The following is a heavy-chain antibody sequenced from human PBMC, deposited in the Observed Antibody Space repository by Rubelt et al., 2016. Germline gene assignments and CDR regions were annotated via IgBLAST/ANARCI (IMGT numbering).Heavy chain of an antibody. J-gene: IGHJ5*02. CDR2: INPSGGST. CDR1: GYTFTSYY. V-gene: IGHV1-46*01. CDR3: ARSPRYDFEDNWFDP. Sequence: QVQLVQSGAEVKKPGASVKVSCKASGYTFTSYYMHWVRQAPGQGLEWMGIINPSGGSTSYGKKFQGRVTMTRDTSTSTVYMELSSLRSEDTAVYYCARSPRYDFEDNWFDPWGQGTLVTVSS. D-gene: IGHD3-3*01.